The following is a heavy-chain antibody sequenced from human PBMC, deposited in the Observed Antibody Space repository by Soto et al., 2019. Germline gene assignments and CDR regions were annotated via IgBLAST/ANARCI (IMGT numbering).Heavy chain of an antibody. Sequence: ASVKVSCKASGYTFTSYGISWVRQAPGQGLEWMGWISAYNGNTSYAQKLQGRVTMTTDTSTSTAYMELSSLRSEDTAVYYCARARGHYDFWSGYPDAFDIWGQGTMVTVSS. J-gene: IGHJ3*02. CDR1: GYTFTSYG. CDR3: ARARGHYDFWSGYPDAFDI. CDR2: ISAYNGNT. D-gene: IGHD3-3*01. V-gene: IGHV1-18*01.